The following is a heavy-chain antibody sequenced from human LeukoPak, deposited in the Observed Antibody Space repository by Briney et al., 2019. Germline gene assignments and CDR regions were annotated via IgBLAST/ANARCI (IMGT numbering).Heavy chain of an antibody. CDR2: VSGSGGST. V-gene: IGHV3-23*01. Sequence: GGSLRLSCAASGFTFSSYAMSWVRQAPGKGLEWVSAVSGSGGSTYYADSVKGRFTISRDNSKNTLYLQMNSLRAEDTAVYYCAKVSSSWSNFDYWGQGTLVTVSS. CDR3: AKVSSSWSNFDY. CDR1: GFTFSSYA. D-gene: IGHD6-13*01. J-gene: IGHJ4*02.